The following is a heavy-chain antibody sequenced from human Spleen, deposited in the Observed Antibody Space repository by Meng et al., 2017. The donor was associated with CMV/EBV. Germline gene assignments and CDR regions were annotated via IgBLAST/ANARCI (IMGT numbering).Heavy chain of an antibody. Sequence: GESLKISCAASGFTFGNYWMNWVRQTPGKGLEWAANIKQDGSEKYYVDSVRGRVTISRDNAKNSLYLQMNSLRAEDSAVYYCARGIAAAFGSWGQGTLVTVSS. D-gene: IGHD6-13*01. CDR3: ARGIAAAFGS. CDR1: GFTFGNYW. V-gene: IGHV3-7*01. CDR2: IKQDGSEK. J-gene: IGHJ4*02.